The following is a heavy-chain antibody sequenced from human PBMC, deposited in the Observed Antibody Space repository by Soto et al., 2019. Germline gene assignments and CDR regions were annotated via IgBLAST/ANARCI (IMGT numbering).Heavy chain of an antibody. CDR2: IYYSGST. CDR1: GGSVSSGSHY. V-gene: IGHV4-61*03. Sequence: SETLSLTCTVSGGSVSSGSHYWSWIRQPPGKGLEWIGNIYYSGSTKYNPSLKSRVTISVDRSRNHFSLNLRSVTTADTALYYCARDTPYDFWSGYVGFDPWGQGTLVTVSS. D-gene: IGHD3-3*01. CDR3: ARDTPYDFWSGYVGFDP. J-gene: IGHJ5*02.